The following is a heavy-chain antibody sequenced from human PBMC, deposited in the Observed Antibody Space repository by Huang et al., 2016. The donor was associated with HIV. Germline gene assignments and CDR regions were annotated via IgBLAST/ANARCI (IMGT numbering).Heavy chain of an antibody. CDR3: ARGPPMTTVTFFGY. Sequence: EVQLVESGGGLVQPGGSLRLSCAASGFTFSSSWMSWVRQAPGKGVEWVANINQDGSERYYVDSVKGRFTISRDNAKKSLYLQMNSLRAEDTAVYYCARGPPMTTVTFFGYWGQGTLVTVSS. V-gene: IGHV3-7*01. D-gene: IGHD4-17*01. J-gene: IGHJ4*02. CDR1: GFTFSSSW. CDR2: INQDGSER.